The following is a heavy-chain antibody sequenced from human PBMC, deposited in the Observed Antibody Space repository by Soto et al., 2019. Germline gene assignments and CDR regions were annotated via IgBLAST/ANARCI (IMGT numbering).Heavy chain of an antibody. J-gene: IGHJ4*02. D-gene: IGHD3-10*02. CDR2: LSGSGSNT. CDR1: GFAFSNYA. Sequence: EVQLLESGGGIVLPGGSLRLSCSASGFAFSNYAMAWVRQAPGQGLEWISSLSGSGSNTYYADSVKGRFTISRDNSKNTLSLHMNSLTAEDTAKYYCAKSRPSVEKTGDYVQNWGQGTLVTVSS. CDR3: AKSRPSVEKTGDYVQN. V-gene: IGHV3-23*01.